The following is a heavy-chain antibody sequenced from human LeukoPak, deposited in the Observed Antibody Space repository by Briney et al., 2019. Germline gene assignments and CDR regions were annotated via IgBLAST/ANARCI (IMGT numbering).Heavy chain of an antibody. CDR2: ISSSGSTI. CDR3: AKLGYFDWLLPTSNAFDI. CDR1: GFTFSDYY. J-gene: IGHJ3*02. Sequence: GGSLRLSCAASGFTFSDYYMSWIRQAPGKGLEWVSYISSSGSTIYYADSVKGRFTISRDNSKNTLYLQMNSLRAEDTAVYYCAKLGYFDWLLPTSNAFDIWGQGTMVTVSS. V-gene: IGHV3-11*04. D-gene: IGHD3-9*01.